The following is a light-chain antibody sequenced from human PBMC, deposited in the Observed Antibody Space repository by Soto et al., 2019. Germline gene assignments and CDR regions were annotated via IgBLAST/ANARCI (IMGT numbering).Light chain of an antibody. CDR1: SSDVGAYNF. CDR3: CSYAGNYPK. CDR2: DVN. Sequence: QSALTQPRSVPGSPGQSDTISCTGSSSDVGAYNFVSWYQRYPAKAPKLMIYDVNKRPSGVPDRFSGSKSGYTASLTISGLQAEDEADYYCCSYAGNYPKFGGGTKLTVL. J-gene: IGLJ3*02. V-gene: IGLV2-11*01.